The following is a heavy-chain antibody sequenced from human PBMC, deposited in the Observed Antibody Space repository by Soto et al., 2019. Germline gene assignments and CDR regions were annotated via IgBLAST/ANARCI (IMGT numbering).Heavy chain of an antibody. CDR1: GFTFSSYA. V-gene: IGHV3-23*01. J-gene: IGHJ6*02. CDR2: ISGSGGST. D-gene: IGHD3-22*01. Sequence: GGSLRLSCAASGFTFSSYAMSWVRQAPGKGLEWVSAISGSGGSTYYADSVKGRFTISRDNSKNTLYLQMNSLRAEDTAVYYCAKGGSYYYDGSGPRGMDVWGQGTTVTVSS. CDR3: AKGGSYYYDGSGPRGMDV.